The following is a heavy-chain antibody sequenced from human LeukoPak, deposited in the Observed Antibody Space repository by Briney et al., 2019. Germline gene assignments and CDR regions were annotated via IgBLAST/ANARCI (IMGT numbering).Heavy chain of an antibody. V-gene: IGHV4-28*03. CDR1: GYSISSSNW. CDR2: IYYSGST. J-gene: IGHJ3*02. Sequence: KASETLSLTCAVSGYSISSSNWWGWIRPPPGKGLEWIGYIYYSGSTYYNPSLESRVTMSLDTSKNQISLNLSSVTAVDTAVYYCARAGPTTAVDAFDIWGLGTKVTASS. CDR3: ARAGPTTAVDAFDI. D-gene: IGHD1-26*01.